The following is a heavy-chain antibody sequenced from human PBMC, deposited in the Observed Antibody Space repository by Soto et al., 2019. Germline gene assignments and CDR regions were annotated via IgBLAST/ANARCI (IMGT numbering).Heavy chain of an antibody. V-gene: IGHV4-61*01. J-gene: IGHJ6*02. CDR2: IYYTGTT. CDR1: GDSVNSGSYY. Sequence: PSETLSLTCTVSGDSVNSGSYYWTWIRQPPWKGLEWIGHIYYTGTTNYSPSLKSRVTISLDTSKNQFSLKLSAVTAADRAVYYCARDAKVDTSMGGYYCYNLDVWGQGSTVTVSS. D-gene: IGHD5-18*01. CDR3: ARDAKVDTSMGGYYCYNLDV.